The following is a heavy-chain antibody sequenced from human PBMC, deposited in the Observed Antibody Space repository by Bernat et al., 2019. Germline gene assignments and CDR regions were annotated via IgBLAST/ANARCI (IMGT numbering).Heavy chain of an antibody. D-gene: IGHD3-10*01. CDR1: GFTFSSYA. CDR3: AKDLEGDTMVQGGIDY. Sequence: EVQLLESGGGLVQPGGSLRLSCAASGFTFSSYAMSWVRQAPGKGLEWVSAISGSGGSTYYADSVKGRFTISRDTSKNTLYLQMNSLRAEDTAVYYCAKDLEGDTMVQGGIDYWGQGTLVTVSS. CDR2: ISGSGGST. J-gene: IGHJ4*02. V-gene: IGHV3-23*01.